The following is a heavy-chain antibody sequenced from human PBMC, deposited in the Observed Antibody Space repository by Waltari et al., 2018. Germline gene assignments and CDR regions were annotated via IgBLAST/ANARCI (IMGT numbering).Heavy chain of an antibody. CDR2: MSGSVGST. V-gene: IGHV3-23*01. CDR1: GFTFSSYA. J-gene: IGHJ4*02. D-gene: IGHD6-6*01. CDR3: AKDNEYSSSSGD. Sequence: EVQLLESGGGLVQPGGSLRLSCAASGFTFSSYAMSWVRQAPGKGRGWGSGMSGSVGSTYYADSVKGRFTISRDNSKNTLYLQMNSLRAEDTAVYYCAKDNEYSSSSGDWGQGTLVTVSS.